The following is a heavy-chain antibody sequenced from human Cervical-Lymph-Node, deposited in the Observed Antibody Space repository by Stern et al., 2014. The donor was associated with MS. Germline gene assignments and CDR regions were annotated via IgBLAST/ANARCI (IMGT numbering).Heavy chain of an antibody. J-gene: IGHJ6*02. CDR2: IWHDGSIK. CDR3: ARGGLWGAYARMDV. Sequence: VQLVESGGGVVQPGRSLRLSCAASGFTFSSYGMHWVRQAPGKGLEWVTVIWHDGSIKQYADSVMGRFTISKDNDRSTLHLQMNSLRAEDTAVYYCARGGLWGAYARMDVWGQGTTVTVSS. CDR1: GFTFSSYG. D-gene: IGHD3-16*01. V-gene: IGHV3-33*01.